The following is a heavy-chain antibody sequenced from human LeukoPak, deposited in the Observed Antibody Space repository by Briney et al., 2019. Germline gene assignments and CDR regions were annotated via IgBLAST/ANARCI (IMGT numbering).Heavy chain of an antibody. CDR3: AREALPSDYYGDYYFDY. J-gene: IGHJ4*02. D-gene: IGHD4-17*01. CDR1: GGSISSGDYY. CDR2: IYYSGST. Sequence: PSETLSLTCTVSGGSISSGDYYWSWIRQPPGKGLEWIGYIYYSGSTYYNPSLKSRVTISVDTSKNQFSLKLSSVTAADTAVYYCAREALPSDYYGDYYFDYWGQGTLVTVSS. V-gene: IGHV4-30-4*01.